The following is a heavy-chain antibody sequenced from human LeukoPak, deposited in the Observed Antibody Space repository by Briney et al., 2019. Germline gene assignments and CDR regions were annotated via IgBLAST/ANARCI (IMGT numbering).Heavy chain of an antibody. V-gene: IGHV4-34*01. Sequence: SETLSLTCAVYGGSFSGYYWSWIRQPPGKGLEWIGSIYYSGSTNYNPSLKSRVTISVDTSKNQFSLKLSSVTAADTAVYYCARGELGSGPQIDYWGQGTLVTVSS. CDR1: GGSFSGYY. J-gene: IGHJ4*02. CDR2: IYYSGST. CDR3: ARGELGSGPQIDY. D-gene: IGHD6-25*01.